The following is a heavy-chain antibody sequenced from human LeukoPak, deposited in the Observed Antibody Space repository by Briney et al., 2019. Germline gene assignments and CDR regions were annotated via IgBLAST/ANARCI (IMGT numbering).Heavy chain of an antibody. D-gene: IGHD3-22*01. CDR1: GFTFSSYS. CDR2: ISGSGGST. V-gene: IGHV3-23*01. J-gene: IGHJ4*02. Sequence: GGSLRLSCAASGFTFSSYSMNWVRQAPGKGLEWVSAISGSGGSTYYADSVKGRFTISRDNSKNTLYLQMNSLRAEDTAVYYCAKESGITMIVVGDFDYWGQGTLVTVSS. CDR3: AKESGITMIVVGDFDY.